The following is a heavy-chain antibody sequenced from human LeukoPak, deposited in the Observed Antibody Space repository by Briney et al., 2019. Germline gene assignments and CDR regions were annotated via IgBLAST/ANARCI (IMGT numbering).Heavy chain of an antibody. CDR1: GFSFTNNW. Sequence: GESLKISCKGSGFSFTNNWIAWVRQMSGKGLEWMGIIYPGDSDTRYSPSFQGQVTISADKSISTAYLQWSSLKASDTAMYYCARGYYGSGRLFLFDPWGQGTLVTVSS. CDR2: IYPGDSDT. CDR3: ARGYYGSGRLFLFDP. V-gene: IGHV5-51*01. J-gene: IGHJ5*02. D-gene: IGHD3-10*01.